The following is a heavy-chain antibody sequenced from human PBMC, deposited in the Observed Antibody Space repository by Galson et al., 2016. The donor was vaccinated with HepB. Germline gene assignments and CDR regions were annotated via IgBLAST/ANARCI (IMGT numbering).Heavy chain of an antibody. CDR3: AKDAVTGPKGSWFDP. CDR2: DSMDGRRK. J-gene: IGHJ5*02. V-gene: IGHV3-30*18. D-gene: IGHD2-21*02. Sequence: SLRLSCAGSGFIFRNYGMHWVRQAPGKGLEWVAADSMDGRRKFYADSVKGRFTISRDDSNNMLFLQMGSLRPDDTAVYYCAKDAVTGPKGSWFDPWGQGTLVIVSS. CDR1: GFIFRNYG.